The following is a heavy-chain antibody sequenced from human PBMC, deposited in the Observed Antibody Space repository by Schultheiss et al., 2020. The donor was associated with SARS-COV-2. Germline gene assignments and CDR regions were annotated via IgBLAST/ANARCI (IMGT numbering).Heavy chain of an antibody. V-gene: IGHV4-34*01. CDR2: INHSGST. CDR3: ARDPSTVTKPYGMDV. D-gene: IGHD4-17*01. CDR1: GGSLSGYY. Sequence: SETLSLTCAVYGGSLSGYYWSWIRQPPGKGLEWIGEINHSGSTNYNPSLKSRVTISVDTSKNQFSLKLSSVTAADTAVYYCARDPSTVTKPYGMDVWGQGTTVTVSS. J-gene: IGHJ6*02.